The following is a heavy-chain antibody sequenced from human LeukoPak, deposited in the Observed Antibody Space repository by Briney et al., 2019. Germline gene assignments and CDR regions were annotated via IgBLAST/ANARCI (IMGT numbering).Heavy chain of an antibody. J-gene: IGHJ4*02. V-gene: IGHV3-7*01. D-gene: IGHD3-22*01. CDR3: ATDYDSSGSARDY. CDR1: GFTFSSYW. CDR2: IKQDGSDT. Sequence: GGSLRLSCAASGFTFSSYWMNWVRQAPGKGLEWVANIKQDGSDTYYVDAVRGRFTISRDNSKNTLYLQMKSLRAEDTAVYYCATDYDSSGSARDYWGQGTLVTVSS.